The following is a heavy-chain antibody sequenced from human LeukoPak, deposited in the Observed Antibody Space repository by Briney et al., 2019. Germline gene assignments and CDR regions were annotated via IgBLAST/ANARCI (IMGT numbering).Heavy chain of an antibody. CDR2: IRYDGSNK. J-gene: IGHJ5*02. D-gene: IGHD2-2*01. V-gene: IGHV3-30*02. CDR3: AKLAVVVPAASWFDP. Sequence: GGSLRLSGAASGFTFSSYGMHWVRQAPGKGLEWVAFIRYDGSNKYYADSVKGRFTISRDNSKNTLYLQVNSLRAEDTAVYYCAKLAVVVPAASWFDPWGQGTLVTVSS. CDR1: GFTFSSYG.